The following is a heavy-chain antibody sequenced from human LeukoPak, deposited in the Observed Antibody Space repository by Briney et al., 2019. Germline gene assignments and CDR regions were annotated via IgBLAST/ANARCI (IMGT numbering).Heavy chain of an antibody. Sequence: GGSLRLSCAASGFTFSDFGMHWVRQAPGKGLEWVAVIRYDGTNTYYADSVKGRFIISRDNSKNTLHLQMNTLRTEDTAVYYCVKDSPAAGFFGSWGQGTLVTVSS. J-gene: IGHJ4*02. D-gene: IGHD6-13*01. CDR3: VKDSPAAGFFGS. CDR2: IRYDGTNT. V-gene: IGHV3-30*02. CDR1: GFTFSDFG.